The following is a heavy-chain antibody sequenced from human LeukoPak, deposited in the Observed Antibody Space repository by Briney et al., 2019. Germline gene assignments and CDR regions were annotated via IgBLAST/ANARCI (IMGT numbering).Heavy chain of an antibody. CDR1: GYSISSDNY. CDR2: IYHRGST. Sequence: SETLSLTCAVSGYSISSDNYWVWIRQPPGQGLEWTGGIYHRGSTYYNPSLKSRVTMSVDTSQNQFSLKLSSVTAADAAVYYCARAPRDSSSSNYMRRFDYWGQGTLVTVSS. D-gene: IGHD3-22*01. V-gene: IGHV4-38-2*01. CDR3: ARAPRDSSSSNYMRRFDY. J-gene: IGHJ4*02.